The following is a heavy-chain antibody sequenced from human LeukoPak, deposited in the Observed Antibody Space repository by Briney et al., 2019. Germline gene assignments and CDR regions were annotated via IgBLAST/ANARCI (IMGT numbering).Heavy chain of an antibody. CDR1: GFTFSSYS. D-gene: IGHD6-13*01. V-gene: IGHV3-33*01. CDR3: ASAAGPFDN. CDR2: IWFDGSNK. Sequence: GGSLRLSCAASGFTFSSYSMHWVRQAPGKGLEWVAVIWFDGSNKYYADSVEGRFTISRDNSKNTLYLQMNSLRAEDTAVYYCASAAGPFDNWGQGTLVTVSS. J-gene: IGHJ4*02.